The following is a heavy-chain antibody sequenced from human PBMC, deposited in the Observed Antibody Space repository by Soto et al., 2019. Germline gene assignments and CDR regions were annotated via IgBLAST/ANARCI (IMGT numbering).Heavy chain of an antibody. CDR1: GFTFSSYA. CDR3: AKVFYNGNKGYFDY. Sequence: VQLVESGGDLVQPGGSLRLSCVASGFTFSSYAMDWVRQAPGKGLEWVSAISGSNGNTYYADSAKGRFTISRDNSKNTLYLQMNSLRAEDTAVYYCAKVFYNGNKGYFDYWGQGTLVTVSS. J-gene: IGHJ4*02. V-gene: IGHV3-23*04. CDR2: ISGSNGNT. D-gene: IGHD1-26*01.